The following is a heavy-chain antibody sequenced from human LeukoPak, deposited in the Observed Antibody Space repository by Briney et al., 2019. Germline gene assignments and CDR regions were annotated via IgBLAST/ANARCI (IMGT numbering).Heavy chain of an antibody. Sequence: GGSLRLSCEASGFTFSTFDMSWVRQAPGKGLEWVAVIWYDGTKKYYADSVKGRFTISRDNSKNRVQLQMSSLRAEDTAMYYCARDWRMTTATFYYYGMDVWGQGTTVTVSS. D-gene: IGHD2/OR15-2a*01. V-gene: IGHV3-33*08. CDR3: ARDWRMTTATFYYYGMDV. J-gene: IGHJ6*02. CDR1: GFTFSTFD. CDR2: IWYDGTKK.